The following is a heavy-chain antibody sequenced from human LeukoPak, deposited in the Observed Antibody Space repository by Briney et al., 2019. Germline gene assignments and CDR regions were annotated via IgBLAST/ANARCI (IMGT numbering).Heavy chain of an antibody. Sequence: SVKVSCKASGGTFSSYAISWVRQAPGQGLEWMGGIIPIIGTANYAQKFQGRVTITADESTSTAYMELSSLRSEDTAVYYCARMESGSHTSRYFDYWGQGTLVTVSS. J-gene: IGHJ4*02. CDR2: IIPIIGTA. V-gene: IGHV1-69*01. CDR3: ARMESGSHTSRYFDY. CDR1: GGTFSSYA. D-gene: IGHD1-26*01.